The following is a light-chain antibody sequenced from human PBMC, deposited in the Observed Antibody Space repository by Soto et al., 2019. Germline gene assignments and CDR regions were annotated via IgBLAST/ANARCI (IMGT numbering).Light chain of an antibody. V-gene: IGLV2-14*03. J-gene: IGLJ2*01. CDR1: PGDIGAYNY. Sequence: QSVLTQPASVSGSPGQSITISCSGTPGDIGAYNYVSWYQHLPGKAPEVIIYDVTNRPSGVSSRFSGSKSGTTASLTISGLQAEDEANYYCGSYTITSTLMIFGGGTKLTVL. CDR2: DVT. CDR3: GSYTITSTLMI.